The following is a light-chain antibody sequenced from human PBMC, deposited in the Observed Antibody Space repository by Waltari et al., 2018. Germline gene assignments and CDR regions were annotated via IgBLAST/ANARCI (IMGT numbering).Light chain of an antibody. CDR1: QSVSGSRS. CDR3: QQYGSLPIT. Sequence: EIVLTQSPGPLSLSPGERATLSCRASQSVSGSRSLAWYQEKLGQAPRLLSFGASSRATGIPDMFSGSGSGTDFTLTISRLEPEDFAVYYCQQYGSLPITFGQGTRLEIK. J-gene: IGKJ5*01. CDR2: GAS. V-gene: IGKV3-20*01.